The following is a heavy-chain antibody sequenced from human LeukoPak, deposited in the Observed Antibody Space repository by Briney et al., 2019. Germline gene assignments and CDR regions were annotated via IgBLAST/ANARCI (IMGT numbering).Heavy chain of an antibody. CDR1: GGSISSGSYY. J-gene: IGHJ4*02. V-gene: IGHV4-61*02. D-gene: IGHD2-15*01. Sequence: SQTLSLTCTVFGGSISSGSYYWSWIRQPAGQGLEWIGRIYTSGSTNYNPSLKSRVTISVDTSKNQYSLKLSSVTAADTAVYYCARDRYCSGGSCYDYWGQGTLVTVSS. CDR3: ARDRYCSGGSCYDY. CDR2: IYTSGST.